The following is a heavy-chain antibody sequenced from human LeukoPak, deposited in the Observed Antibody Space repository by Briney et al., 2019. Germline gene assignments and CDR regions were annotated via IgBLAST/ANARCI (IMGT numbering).Heavy chain of an antibody. CDR2: IYHSGST. J-gene: IGHJ4*02. Sequence: SGTLSLTCTVSGRSISSSNWWSWVRQPPGKGLEWIGEIYHSGSTYSNPSLKSRVTISVDTSKTQFSLKLSFVTAADTAVYYCARVGLPVGATGGYFDYWGQGTLVTVSS. CDR3: ARVGLPVGATGGYFDY. CDR1: GRSISSSNW. D-gene: IGHD1-26*01. V-gene: IGHV4-4*02.